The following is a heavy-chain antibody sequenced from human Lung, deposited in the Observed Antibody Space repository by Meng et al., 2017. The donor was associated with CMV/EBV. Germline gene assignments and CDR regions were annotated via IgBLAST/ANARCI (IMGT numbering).Heavy chain of an antibody. V-gene: IGHV1-8*01. CDR2: MNPNSGNT. D-gene: IGHD2-2*01. CDR1: GYTFTTYD. CDR3: ARTRIEVEPDGRKIKYYNYGMDV. Sequence: ASVXVSXKASGYTFTTYDINWVRQATGQGLEWMGWMNPNSGNTGYAQKFQGRVTLTRVTSISTAYMELSSLTSDDTAVYYCARTRIEVEPDGRKIKYYNYGMDVXDQGXTVTVSS. J-gene: IGHJ6*02.